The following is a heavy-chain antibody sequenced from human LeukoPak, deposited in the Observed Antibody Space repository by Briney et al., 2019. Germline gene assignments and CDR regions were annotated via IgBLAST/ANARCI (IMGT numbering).Heavy chain of an antibody. CDR1: GYTFTSYA. V-gene: IGHV1-3*01. Sequence: ASVKVSCKASGYTFTSYAMHWVRQAPGQRLEWMGWINAGNGNTKYSQKFQGRVTITRDTSASTAYMELSSLRSEDTAVYYCAKDVTGYNDAFDIWGQGTMVTVSS. D-gene: IGHD5-24*01. J-gene: IGHJ3*02. CDR3: AKDVTGYNDAFDI. CDR2: INAGNGNT.